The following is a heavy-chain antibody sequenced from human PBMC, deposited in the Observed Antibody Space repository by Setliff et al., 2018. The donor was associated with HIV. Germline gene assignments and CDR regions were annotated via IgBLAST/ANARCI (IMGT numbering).Heavy chain of an antibody. CDR2: IYSDDYT. CDR1: GFNVNNKY. J-gene: IGHJ4*02. D-gene: IGHD3-16*01. Sequence: GGSLRLSCAASGFNVNNKYMSWVRQAPGKGLEWVSIIYSDDYTKYADSLKGRFTISRDTSKNTLYLQMNSLTAEDTAVYYCAKGETGVLQGFDYWGQGTLVTVSS. V-gene: IGHV3-66*01. CDR3: AKGETGVLQGFDY.